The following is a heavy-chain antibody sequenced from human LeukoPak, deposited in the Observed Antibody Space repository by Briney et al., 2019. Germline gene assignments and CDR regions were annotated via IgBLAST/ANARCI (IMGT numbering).Heavy chain of an antibody. CDR2: IIPIFGTA. J-gene: IGHJ6*03. D-gene: IGHD3-3*01. CDR1: GGTFSSYA. CDR3: ARGMPITIFGVALQSYYYYYMDV. V-gene: IGHV1-69*13. Sequence: SVKVSCKASGGTFSSYAISWVRQAPGQGLEWMGGIIPIFGTANYAQKFQGRVTITADESTSTAYMELSSLRSEDTAVYYCARGMPITIFGVALQSYYYYYMDVWGQGTTVTVSS.